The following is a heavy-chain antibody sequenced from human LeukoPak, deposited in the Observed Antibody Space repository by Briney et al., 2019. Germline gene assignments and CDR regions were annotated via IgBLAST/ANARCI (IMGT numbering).Heavy chain of an antibody. D-gene: IGHD3-22*01. Sequence: ESPRLSCAASGFTVSSNYMSWVRQAPGKGLEWSGEINHSGSTNYNPSLKSRVTISVDTSKNQFSLKLSSVTAADTAVYYCARPPRGVITAYFDYWGEGTLVTVSS. CDR3: ARPPRGVITAYFDY. CDR2: INHSGST. CDR1: GFTVSSNY. V-gene: IGHV4-34*01. J-gene: IGHJ4*02.